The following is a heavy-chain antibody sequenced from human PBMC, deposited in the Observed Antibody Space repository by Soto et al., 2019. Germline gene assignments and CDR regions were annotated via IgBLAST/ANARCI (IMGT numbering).Heavy chain of an antibody. D-gene: IGHD3-22*01. Sequence: ASVKVSCKVSGYTLTELSMHWVRQAPGKGLEWMGGFDPEDGETIYAQKFQGRVTMTEDTSTDTAYMELSSLRSEDTAVYYCATERPRSLPEYYYDSSGPSHDDFDIWGQGTMVTVSS. V-gene: IGHV1-24*01. CDR1: GYTLTELS. CDR3: ATERPRSLPEYYYDSSGPSHDDFDI. J-gene: IGHJ3*02. CDR2: FDPEDGET.